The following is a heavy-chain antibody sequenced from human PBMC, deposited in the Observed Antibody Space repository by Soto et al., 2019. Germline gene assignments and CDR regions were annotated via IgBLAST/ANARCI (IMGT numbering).Heavy chain of an antibody. J-gene: IGHJ3*02. Sequence: SATLSLTCIVSGGSVSGYYWSWIRQPAGKELEWIGRIYSDGTTNYNPSLKGRGTMSVDTSKKQISLKLTSVTAADTAMYYCAREEGYCSGGSCPDAFDIWGQGTMVT. D-gene: IGHD2-15*01. CDR1: GGSVSGYY. CDR3: AREEGYCSGGSCPDAFDI. V-gene: IGHV4-4*07. CDR2: IYSDGTT.